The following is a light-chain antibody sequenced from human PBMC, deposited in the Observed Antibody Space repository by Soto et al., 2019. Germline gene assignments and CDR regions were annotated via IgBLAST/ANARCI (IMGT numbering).Light chain of an antibody. V-gene: IGKV3-11*01. CDR3: QQRHMWPIT. Sequence: VIHTQGTLFVTKEERARRWWMASQSVSSNLTWYRQKPGQAPRLLMYGASTRATSISDRFSGSGSGTDFTLTISSLEPEDSAVYYCQQRHMWPITFGQGTRLEIK. J-gene: IGKJ5*01. CDR1: QSVSSN. CDR2: GAS.